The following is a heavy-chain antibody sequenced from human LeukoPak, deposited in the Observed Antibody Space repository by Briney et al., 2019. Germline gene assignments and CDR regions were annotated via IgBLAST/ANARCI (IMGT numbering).Heavy chain of an antibody. CDR2: ISYDGSNK. J-gene: IGHJ4*02. V-gene: IGHV3-30-3*01. Sequence: TGGSLRLSCAASGFTFSSYAMHWVRQAPGKGLEWVAVISYDGSNKYYADSVKGRFTISRDNSKNTLYLQMNSLRAEDTAVYYCARDISPLVSYFDYWGQGTLVTVSS. D-gene: IGHD3-16*02. CDR1: GFTFSSYA. CDR3: ARDISPLVSYFDY.